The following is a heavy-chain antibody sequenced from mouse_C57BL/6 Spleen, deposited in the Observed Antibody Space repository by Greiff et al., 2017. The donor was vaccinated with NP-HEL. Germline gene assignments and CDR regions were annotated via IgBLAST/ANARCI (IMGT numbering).Heavy chain of an antibody. D-gene: IGHD2-4*01. J-gene: IGHJ3*01. V-gene: IGHV1-47*01. CDR3: ARGNYDYDEGAWFAY. CDR2: FHPYNDDT. Sequence: QVQLQQSGAELVKPGASVKMSCKASGYTFTTYPIEWMKQNHGKSVEWIGNFHPYNDDTKYNEKFKGKATLTVEKSSSTVYLELSRLTSDDSAVYYCARGNYDYDEGAWFAYWGQGTLVTVSA. CDR1: GYTFTTYP.